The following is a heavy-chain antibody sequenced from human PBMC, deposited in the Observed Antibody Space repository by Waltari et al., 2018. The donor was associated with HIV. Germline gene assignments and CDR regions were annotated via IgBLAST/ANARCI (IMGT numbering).Heavy chain of an antibody. CDR3: ARDPLHDVAVADIDY. J-gene: IGHJ4*02. Sequence: QVQLVQSGAEEKKPGASVKVSCKASGYTFTAYYMHWVRQAPGQGLEWMGWINPRSGGTQYAQKFQGRVTMTRDTSISTAFMEVSRLRSDDTAVYYCARDPLHDVAVADIDYRGQGTLVTVSS. V-gene: IGHV1-2*02. CDR1: GYTFTAYY. D-gene: IGHD6-19*01. CDR2: INPRSGGT.